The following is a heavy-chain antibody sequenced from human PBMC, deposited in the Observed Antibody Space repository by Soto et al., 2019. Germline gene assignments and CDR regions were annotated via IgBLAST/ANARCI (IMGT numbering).Heavy chain of an antibody. J-gene: IGHJ6*02. CDR3: AREYGMDV. V-gene: IGHV1-18*01. CDR2: ISGYNGNT. CDR1: GYSFHTYA. Sequence: QVQLVQSGAEVKKPGASVNVSCKASGYSFHTYAISWVRQAPGQGLEWVGWISGYNGNTNYAQKFQGRITLTTDTSTKTAFMELRSRTGDDPAVYYCAREYGMDVWGQGTTVTVSS.